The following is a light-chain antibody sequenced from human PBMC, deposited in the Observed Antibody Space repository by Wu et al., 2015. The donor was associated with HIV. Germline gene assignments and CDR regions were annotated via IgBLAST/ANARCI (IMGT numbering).Light chain of an antibody. CDR3: QQFNNYLLT. J-gene: IGKJ4*01. CDR1: QGIRSA. Sequence: AIQLTQSPSSLSASVGDRVTITCRASQGIRSALAWYQQKPGKAPKLLIYDASILETGVSSRFSGSGSGTDFTLIISSLQPEDFATYYCQQFNNYLLTFGGGTKVEIK. CDR2: DAS. V-gene: IGKV1D-13*01.